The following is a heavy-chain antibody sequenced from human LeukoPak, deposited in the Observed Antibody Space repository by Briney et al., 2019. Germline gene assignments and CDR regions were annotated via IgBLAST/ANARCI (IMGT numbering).Heavy chain of an antibody. V-gene: IGHV3-7*01. CDR3: ATNRHYTMNI. CDR1: GFPFSIYA. D-gene: IGHD3-22*01. Sequence: GGSLRLSCAASGFPFSIYAMSWVRQAPGKGLEWVANIKQDGSEKNYVDSVKGRFIISRDNAKNSLYLQMNSLRVEDTAVYYCATNRHYTMNIWGQGTTVTVSS. CDR2: IKQDGSEK. J-gene: IGHJ6*02.